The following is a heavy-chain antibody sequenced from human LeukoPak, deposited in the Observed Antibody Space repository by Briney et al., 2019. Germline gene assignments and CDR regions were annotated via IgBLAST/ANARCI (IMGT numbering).Heavy chain of an antibody. CDR3: ARLLGPRFLEWPLDY. D-gene: IGHD3-3*01. V-gene: IGHV5-51*01. Sequence: GESLKISFKGSGYSFTSYWIGWGRPMPGKGVGWMGIIYPGDSDTRYSPSFQGQVTISADKSISTAYLQWSSLKASDTAMYYCARLLGPRFLEWPLDYWGQGTLVTVSS. CDR2: IYPGDSDT. J-gene: IGHJ4*02. CDR1: GYSFTSYW.